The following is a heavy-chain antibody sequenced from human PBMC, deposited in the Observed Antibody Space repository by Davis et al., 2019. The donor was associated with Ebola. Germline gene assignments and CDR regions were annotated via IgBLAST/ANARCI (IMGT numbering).Heavy chain of an antibody. Sequence: GESLKISCEVSGFTFSSYSINWVRQAPGKGLEWVSYISRSSDFIWYADSVKGRFTISRDNAKNSLYLQMNSLRAEDTALYYCAKEGAAAVLQALDYWGQGTLVTVSS. CDR3: AKEGAAAVLQALDY. CDR2: ISRSSDFI. CDR1: GFTFSSYS. V-gene: IGHV3-21*05. J-gene: IGHJ4*02. D-gene: IGHD6-13*01.